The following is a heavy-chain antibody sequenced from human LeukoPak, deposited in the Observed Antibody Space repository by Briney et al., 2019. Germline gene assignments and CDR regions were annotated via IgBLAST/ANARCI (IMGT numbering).Heavy chain of an antibody. Sequence: SESLSLTCAVYGGSFRGYYWSWIRQPPGKGLEWIGEINHSGSANYNPSLKSRVTISVDTSKNQFSLKLSSVTAADTAVYYCARVTPYYYGSGSSKGFDYWGQGTLVTVSS. CDR3: ARVTPYYYGSGSSKGFDY. D-gene: IGHD3-10*01. V-gene: IGHV4-34*01. J-gene: IGHJ4*02. CDR2: INHSGSA. CDR1: GGSFRGYY.